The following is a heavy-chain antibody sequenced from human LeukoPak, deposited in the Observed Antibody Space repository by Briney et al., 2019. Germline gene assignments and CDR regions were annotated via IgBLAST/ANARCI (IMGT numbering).Heavy chain of an antibody. V-gene: IGHV1-69*04. CDR2: IVPILGIA. CDR3: ARAIVRSTGSVDIDY. J-gene: IGHJ4*02. CDR1: VGTFSSYA. Sequence: GASVKVSCKASVGTFSSYAISSVRQALGQGLEWMGRIVPILGIANYAQKFQGRVTITADKSTSTAHMELSSLRSEDTAVYYCARAIVRSTGSVDIDYWGQGTLVTVSS. D-gene: IGHD3-10*01.